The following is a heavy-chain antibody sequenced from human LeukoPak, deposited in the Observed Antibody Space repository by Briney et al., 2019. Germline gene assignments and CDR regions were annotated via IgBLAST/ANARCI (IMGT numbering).Heavy chain of an antibody. J-gene: IGHJ4*02. Sequence: GSSVKVSCKASGGTFSSYAISWVRQAPGQGLEWMGGIIPIFGTANYAQKFQGRVTITTDESTSTAYMELSSLRSEDTAVYYCARGRLSTIFGVVIPTYFDYWGQGTLVTVSS. CDR2: IIPIFGTA. D-gene: IGHD3-3*01. CDR1: GGTFSSYA. CDR3: ARGRLSTIFGVVIPTYFDY. V-gene: IGHV1-69*05.